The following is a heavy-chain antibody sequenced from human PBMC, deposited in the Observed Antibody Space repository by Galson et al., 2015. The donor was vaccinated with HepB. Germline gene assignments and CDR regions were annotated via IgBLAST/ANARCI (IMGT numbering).Heavy chain of an antibody. CDR2: IKSKTDGGTT. J-gene: IGHJ4*02. Sequence: SLRLSCAASGFTFSNAWMSWVRQAPGKGLEWVGRIKSKTDGGTTDYAAPVKGRFTISRDDSKNTLYLQMNSLKTEDTAVYYCTTTYSSGWYAENYFDYWGQGTLVTVSS. D-gene: IGHD6-19*01. CDR3: TTTYSSGWYAENYFDY. V-gene: IGHV3-15*01. CDR1: GFTFSNAW.